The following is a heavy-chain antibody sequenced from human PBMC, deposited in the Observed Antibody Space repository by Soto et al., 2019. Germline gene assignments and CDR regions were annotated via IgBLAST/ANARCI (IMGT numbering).Heavy chain of an antibody. CDR1: GYSFTSYW. D-gene: IGHD6-13*01. V-gene: IGHV5-51*01. Sequence: GESLKISCKGSGYSFTSYWIGWVRQMPGKGLEWMGIIYPGYSDTRDSPSFQGQVTISADKSISTAYLQWSSLKAADTAMYYCARRRAGAGNDAFDIWGQGTMVTVSS. CDR2: IYPGYSDT. J-gene: IGHJ3*02. CDR3: ARRRAGAGNDAFDI.